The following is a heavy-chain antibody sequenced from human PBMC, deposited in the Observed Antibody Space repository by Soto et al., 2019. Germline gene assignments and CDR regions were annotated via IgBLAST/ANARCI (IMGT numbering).Heavy chain of an antibody. CDR1: GFTFSNAW. V-gene: IGHV3-15*05. CDR2: IKTKTAGGTT. Sequence: WGSLRLSWAASGFTFSNAWMNWVRQAPGKGLEWVGLIKTKTAGGTTDYAAPVQGRFTISRDDSKNTLYLQMNSLKTDDTAVYYCATGVLPPDYWGQGTLVTVSS. CDR3: ATGVLPPDY. J-gene: IGHJ4*02. D-gene: IGHD2-2*01.